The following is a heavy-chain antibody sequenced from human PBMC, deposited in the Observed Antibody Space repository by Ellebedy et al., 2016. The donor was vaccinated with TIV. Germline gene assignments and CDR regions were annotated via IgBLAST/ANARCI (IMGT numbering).Heavy chain of an antibody. J-gene: IGHJ4*02. CDR2: FDPEGGEEGAT. V-gene: IGHV1-24*01. D-gene: IGHD5-18*01. CDR1: GNSLSELS. Sequence: AASVKVSCKVSGNSLSELSMQWVRQVPGKGLEWIGGFDPEGGEEGATIYAQNFLARVTMTEETYTYTAYSELRSLRSDETAVYYCAAGDTGGFDDWGQGTLLTVSS. CDR3: AAGDTGGFDD.